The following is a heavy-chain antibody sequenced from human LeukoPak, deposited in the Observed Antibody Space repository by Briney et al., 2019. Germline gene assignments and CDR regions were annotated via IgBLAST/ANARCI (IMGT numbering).Heavy chain of an antibody. CDR1: GFTVSSNY. J-gene: IGHJ6*03. Sequence: GGSLRLSCAASGFTVSSNYMSWVRQAPGKGLEWVSVIYSGGSTYYADSVKGRFTISRDNSKNTLDLQMNSLRPEDTAVYYCAKEYYDFWSGWGDYYYYMDVWGKGTTVTVSS. CDR3: AKEYYDFWSGWGDYYYYMDV. V-gene: IGHV3-66*01. CDR2: IYSGGST. D-gene: IGHD3-3*01.